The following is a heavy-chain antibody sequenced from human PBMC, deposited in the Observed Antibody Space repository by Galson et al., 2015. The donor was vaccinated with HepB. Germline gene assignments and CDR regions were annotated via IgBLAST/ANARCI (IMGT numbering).Heavy chain of an antibody. D-gene: IGHD3-22*01. CDR1: GGTFSSYA. CDR3: ARTAHYYDSSGPLGY. V-gene: IGHV1-69*13. CDR2: IIPIFGTA. J-gene: IGHJ4*02. Sequence: SVKVSCKASGGTFSSYAISWVRQAPGQGLEWMGGIIPIFGTANYAQKFQSRVTITADESTSTAYMELSSLRSEDTAVYYCARTAHYYDSSGPLGYWGQGTLVTVSS.